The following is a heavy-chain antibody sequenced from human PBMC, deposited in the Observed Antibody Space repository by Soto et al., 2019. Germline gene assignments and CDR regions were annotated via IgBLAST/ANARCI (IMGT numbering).Heavy chain of an antibody. CDR3: ARLPYGSNHYGVDV. CDR1: GYTFTSYA. J-gene: IGHJ6*02. V-gene: IGHV1-3*01. Sequence: ASVKVSCKASGYTFTSYAMHWVRQAPGQRLEWMGWINAGNGNTKYSQKFQGRVTITRDTSASTAYMELSSLKASDTAMYYCARLPYGSNHYGVDVWGQGTTVTVSS. D-gene: IGHD3-10*01. CDR2: INAGNGNT.